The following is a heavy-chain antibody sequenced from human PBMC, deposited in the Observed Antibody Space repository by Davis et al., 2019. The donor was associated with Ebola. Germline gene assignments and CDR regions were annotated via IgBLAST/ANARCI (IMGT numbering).Heavy chain of an antibody. D-gene: IGHD2-2*02. Sequence: GESLKISCAASGFTFSSYEMNWVRQAPGKGLEWVSYISSSGSTIYYADSVKGRFTISRDNAKNSLYLQMNSLRAEDTAVYYCARDRVVVPAAIGWVYYYGMDVWGQGTTVTVSS. CDR1: GFTFSSYE. V-gene: IGHV3-48*03. CDR3: ARDRVVVPAAIGWVYYYGMDV. CDR2: ISSSGSTI. J-gene: IGHJ6*02.